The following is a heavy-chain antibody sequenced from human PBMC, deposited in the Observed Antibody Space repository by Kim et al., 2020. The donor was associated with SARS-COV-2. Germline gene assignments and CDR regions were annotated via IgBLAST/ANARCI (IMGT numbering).Heavy chain of an antibody. CDR3: ARGKMWFGESDYFDY. V-gene: IGHV4-34*01. D-gene: IGHD3-10*01. CDR2: INHSGST. J-gene: IGHJ4*02. Sequence: SETLSLTCAVYGGSFSGYYWSWIRQPPGKGLEWIGEINHSGSTNYNPSLKSRVTISVDTSKNQFSLKLSSVTAADTAVYYCARGKMWFGESDYFDYWGQGTLVTVSS. CDR1: GGSFSGYY.